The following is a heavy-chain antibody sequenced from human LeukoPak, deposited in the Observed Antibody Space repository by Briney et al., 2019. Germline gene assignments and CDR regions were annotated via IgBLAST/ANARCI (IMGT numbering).Heavy chain of an antibody. J-gene: IGHJ6*02. CDR3: AKEQWLVRNLYGMDV. CDR1: GYTFTSYD. CDR2: MNPNSGNT. V-gene: IGHV1-8*01. Sequence: GASVKVSCKASGYTFTSYDINWVRQATGQGLEWMGWMNPNSGNTGYAQKFQGRVTMTRNTSISTAYMELRSLRSDDTAVYYCAKEQWLVRNLYGMDVWGQGTTVTVSS. D-gene: IGHD6-19*01.